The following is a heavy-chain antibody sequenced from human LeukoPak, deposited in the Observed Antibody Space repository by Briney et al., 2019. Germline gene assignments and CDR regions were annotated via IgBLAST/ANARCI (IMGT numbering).Heavy chain of an antibody. V-gene: IGHV3-30*03. CDR1: RFTFSSYG. Sequence: SGESLRLSCAASRFTFSSYGMHWVRQAPDKGLEWVAVISYDGSNNKYYADSVRGRFTIARDNSKNTLFLQVSSLRAEDTAVYYCARDTFYSSGVYGLDVWGQGTTVTVSS. CDR3: ARDTFYSSGVYGLDV. CDR2: ISYDGSNNK. J-gene: IGHJ6*02. D-gene: IGHD3-22*01.